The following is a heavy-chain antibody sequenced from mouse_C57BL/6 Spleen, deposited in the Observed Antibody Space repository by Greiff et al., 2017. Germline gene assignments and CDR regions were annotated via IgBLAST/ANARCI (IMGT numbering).Heavy chain of an antibody. CDR1: GYTFTDYY. D-gene: IGHD2-1*01. CDR2: INPNNGGT. Sequence: EVQLQQSGPELVKPGASVKISCKASGYTFTDYYMNWVKQSHGKSLEWIGDINPNNGGTSYNQKFKGKATLTVDKSSSTAYMELRSLTSEDSAVYYCARSGSYGNYFDYWGQGTTLTVSS. V-gene: IGHV1-26*01. CDR3: ARSGSYGNYFDY. J-gene: IGHJ2*01.